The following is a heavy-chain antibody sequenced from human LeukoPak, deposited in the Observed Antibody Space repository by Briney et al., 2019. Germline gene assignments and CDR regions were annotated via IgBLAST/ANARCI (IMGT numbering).Heavy chain of an antibody. CDR2: INHSGST. J-gene: IGHJ6*02. CDR1: GGSFSGYY. Sequence: SETLSLTCAVYGGSFSGYYWSWIRQPPGKGLEWIGKINHSGSTNYNPSLKSRVTISVDTSKNQFSLKLSSVTAADTAVYYCARRGRSIAARYYYYGMDVWGQGTTVTVSS. V-gene: IGHV4-34*01. D-gene: IGHD6-6*01. CDR3: ARRGRSIAARYYYYGMDV.